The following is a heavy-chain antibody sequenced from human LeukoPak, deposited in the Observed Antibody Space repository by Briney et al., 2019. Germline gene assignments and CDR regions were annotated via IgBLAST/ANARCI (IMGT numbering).Heavy chain of an antibody. D-gene: IGHD3-3*02. CDR2: ISGSGGGK. V-gene: IGHV3-23*01. CDR1: RFPPRKYA. Sequence: PGGSLRLSCVGSRFPPRKYAMSWVRQAPGKGLEWVSGISGSGGGKYYADSVRGRFTISRDNSKDTLFLQMSSLRADDTAKYYCAKEPEPFLEWHFDNWGREPWSSSPQ. CDR3: AKEPEPFLEWHFDN. J-gene: IGHJ4*02.